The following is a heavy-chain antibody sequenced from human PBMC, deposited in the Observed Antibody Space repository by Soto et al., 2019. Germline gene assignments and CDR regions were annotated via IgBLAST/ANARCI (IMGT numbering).Heavy chain of an antibody. CDR1: GLTVSSNY. D-gene: IGHD3-10*01. J-gene: IGHJ3*02. Sequence: EVQLVETGGGLIQPGGSLRLSCAASGLTVSSNYMNWVRQAPGKGLEWVSVLYSGGSTHYAGSVKGRFIISRDNSKNTLYLQMNSLRVEDTAVYYCARDRPGDEGDGFDIWGHGTMVTASS. V-gene: IGHV3-53*02. CDR3: ARDRPGDEGDGFDI. CDR2: LYSGGST.